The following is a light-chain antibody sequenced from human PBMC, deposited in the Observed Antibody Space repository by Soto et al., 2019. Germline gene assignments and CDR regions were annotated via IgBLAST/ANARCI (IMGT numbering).Light chain of an antibody. Sequence: DIQMTQSPSTLSASVGDRVTITCRASQSISSWLAWYQQKPGKAPKLLIYKASSLESGVPSRFSGSGSGTEFTLTISSLQPDDVATYYCQKYNSAPRTFGQGTKVEIK. CDR1: QSISSW. CDR3: QKYNSAPRT. J-gene: IGKJ1*01. CDR2: KAS. V-gene: IGKV1-5*03.